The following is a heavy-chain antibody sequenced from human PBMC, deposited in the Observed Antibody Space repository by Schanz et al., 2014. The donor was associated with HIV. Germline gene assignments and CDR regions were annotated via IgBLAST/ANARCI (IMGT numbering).Heavy chain of an antibody. D-gene: IGHD1-26*01. J-gene: IGHJ2*01. Sequence: VQLEQSGPEVKKPGASVRVSCETSGYTFSDYDINWVRQAPGQGLEWMGWVNPESGNTGMADKFLGRLSLTRFTSTGTAYMELDSLRSEDTAIYYCVRAASFHFDKEGYYRNWYFDFWGRGTLVAVSS. CDR3: VRAASFHFDKEGYYRNWYFDF. V-gene: IGHV1-8*02. CDR1: GYTFSDYD. CDR2: VNPESGNT.